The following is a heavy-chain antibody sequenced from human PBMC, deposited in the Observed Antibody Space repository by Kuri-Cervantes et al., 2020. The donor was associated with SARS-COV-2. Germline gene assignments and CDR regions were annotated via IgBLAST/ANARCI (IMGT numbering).Heavy chain of an antibody. V-gene: IGHV4-39*07. J-gene: IGHJ5*02. CDR3: ARDLGIQLWVSPLDP. CDR1: GGSISSSSYY. Sequence: ESLKISCTVSGGSISSSSYYWGWIRQPPGKGLEWIGSIYYSGSTYYNPSLKSRVTISVDTSKNQFSLKLSSVTAADTAVYYCARDLGIQLWVSPLDPWGQGTLVTVSS. CDR2: IYYSGST. D-gene: IGHD5-18*01.